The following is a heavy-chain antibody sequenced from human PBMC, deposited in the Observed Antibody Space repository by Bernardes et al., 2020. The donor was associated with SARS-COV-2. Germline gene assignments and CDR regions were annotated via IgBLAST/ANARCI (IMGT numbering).Heavy chain of an antibody. D-gene: IGHD3-3*01. J-gene: IGHJ6*03. CDR3: ARGQVLEWSHRARGGYYYMDV. CDR2: INHSGST. V-gene: IGHV4-34*01. Sequence: SETLSLTCAVYGGSFSGYYWSWIRQPPGKGLEWIGEINHSGSTNYNPSLKSRVTISVDTSKNQFSLKLSSVTAADTAVYYCARGQVLEWSHRARGGYYYMDVWGKGTTVTVSS. CDR1: GGSFSGYY.